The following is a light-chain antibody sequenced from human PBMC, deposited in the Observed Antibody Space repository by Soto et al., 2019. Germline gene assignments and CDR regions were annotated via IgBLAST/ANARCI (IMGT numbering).Light chain of an antibody. CDR1: QSVRSS. J-gene: IGKJ3*01. CDR3: QQLYNWPPEVT. CDR2: DAS. Sequence: EIVLTQSPDTLSLSPGERATLSCRASQSVRSSLAWYQQKPGQAPRLLIYDASNRATGIPARFSGGGSGTDFTLTIRRLEPDGFAVYYCQQLYNWPPEVTFGPGTKVDIK. V-gene: IGKV3-11*01.